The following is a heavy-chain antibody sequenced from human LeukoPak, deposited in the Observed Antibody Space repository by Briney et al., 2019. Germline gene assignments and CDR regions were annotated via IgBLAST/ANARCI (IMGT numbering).Heavy chain of an antibody. CDR1: GGSISSGDYY. Sequence: SETLSPTCTVSGGSISSGDYYWSWIRQPPGKGLEWVGYIYYSGSTYYNPSLKSRVTISVDTSKNQFSLKLSSVTAADTAVYYCARGLYYYDSSGYYLFDYWGQGTLVTVSS. D-gene: IGHD3-22*01. CDR2: IYYSGST. V-gene: IGHV4-30-4*01. CDR3: ARGLYYYDSSGYYLFDY. J-gene: IGHJ4*02.